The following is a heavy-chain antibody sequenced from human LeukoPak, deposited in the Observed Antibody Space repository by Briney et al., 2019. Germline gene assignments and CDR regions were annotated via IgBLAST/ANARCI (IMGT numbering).Heavy chain of an antibody. J-gene: IGHJ4*02. CDR1: GYTFTGYY. CDR3: ARGYYDSSGYCLIDY. CDR2: INPNSGGT. D-gene: IGHD3-22*01. Sequence: ASVKVSCKASGYTFTGYYMHWVRQAPGQGLEWMGWINPNSGGTNYAQKFQGWVTMTRDTSISTAYMGLSRLRSDDTAVYYCARGYYDSSGYCLIDYWGQGTLVTVSS. V-gene: IGHV1-2*04.